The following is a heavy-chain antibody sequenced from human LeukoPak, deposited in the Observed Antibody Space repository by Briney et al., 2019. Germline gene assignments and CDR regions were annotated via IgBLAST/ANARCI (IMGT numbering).Heavy chain of an antibody. CDR3: AKDLRATYFPPLDDY. J-gene: IGHJ4*02. D-gene: IGHD3-9*01. CDR1: GFTFSSYG. V-gene: IGHV3-30*02. CDR2: IRYDGSNK. Sequence: GGSLRLSCAASGFTFSSYGMHWVRQAPGKGLEWVAFIRYDGSNKYYADSVKGRFTISRDNSKNTLYLQMNSLRAEDTAVYYCAKDLRATYFPPLDDYWGQGTLVTVSS.